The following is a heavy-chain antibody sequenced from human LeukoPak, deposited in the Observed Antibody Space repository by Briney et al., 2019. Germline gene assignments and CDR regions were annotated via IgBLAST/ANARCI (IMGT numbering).Heavy chain of an antibody. CDR1: GGSFSGYY. D-gene: IGHD6-13*01. V-gene: IGHV4-34*01. J-gene: IGHJ4*02. CDR2: INDSGST. Sequence: SETLSLTCAVSGGSFSGYYWSWIRQPPGKGLEWIGEINDSGSTNYNPSLKSRVTISVDTSKNQFSLKLSSVTAADTAVYYCARGLWGGGSWYQGYWGQGTLVTVSS. CDR3: ARGLWGGGSWYQGY.